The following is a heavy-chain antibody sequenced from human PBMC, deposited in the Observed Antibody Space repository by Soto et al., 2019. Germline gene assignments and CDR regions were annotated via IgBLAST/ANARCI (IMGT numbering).Heavy chain of an antibody. V-gene: IGHV4-34*01. CDR2: INHSGSP. CDR3: ARGWGRIFDS. CDR1: GGSFSGYY. Sequence: QVQLQQWGAGLLKPSETLSLTCAVYGGSFSGYYWNWIRQPPGKGLEWIGEINHSGSPNYNPSLRSRVTISVDTSKNQFSLKLSSVTAADTAVYYCARGWGRIFDSWGQGTLVTVSS. J-gene: IGHJ4*02. D-gene: IGHD7-27*01.